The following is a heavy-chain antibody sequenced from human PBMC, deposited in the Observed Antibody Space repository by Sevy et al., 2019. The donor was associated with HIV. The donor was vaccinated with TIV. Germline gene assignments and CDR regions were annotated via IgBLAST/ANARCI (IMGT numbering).Heavy chain of an antibody. V-gene: IGHV4-34*01. J-gene: IGHJ4*02. CDR3: ARARPNIVVVVAATDSGEIDY. Sequence: SETLSLTCAVYGGSFSGYYWSWIRQPPGKGLEWIGEINHSGSTNYNPSLKSRVTISVDTSKNQFSLKLSSVTAADTAVYYCARARPNIVVVVAATDSGEIDYWGQGTLVTVSS. D-gene: IGHD2-15*01. CDR2: INHSGST. CDR1: GGSFSGYY.